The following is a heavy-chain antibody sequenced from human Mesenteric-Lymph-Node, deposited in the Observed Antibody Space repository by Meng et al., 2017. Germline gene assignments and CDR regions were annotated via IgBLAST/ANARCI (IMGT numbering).Heavy chain of an antibody. Sequence: GESLKISCAASGFTFSSYEMNWVRQAPGKGLEWVSFISSSGSMIYYAESVKGRFTISRDNAKNSLYLQMNSLRAEDTAVYYCATVFDSSGYYSTDNWFDPWGQGTLVTVSS. J-gene: IGHJ5*02. CDR3: ATVFDSSGYYSTDNWFDP. V-gene: IGHV3-48*03. CDR1: GFTFSSYE. D-gene: IGHD3-22*01. CDR2: ISSSGSMI.